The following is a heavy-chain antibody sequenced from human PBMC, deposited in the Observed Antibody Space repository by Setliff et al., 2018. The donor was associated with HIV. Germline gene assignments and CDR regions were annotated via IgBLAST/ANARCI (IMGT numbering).Heavy chain of an antibody. CDR3: ARDLRWYFDL. J-gene: IGHJ2*01. CDR1: GFTFGDFC. Sequence: GGSLRLSCETSGFTFGDFCMNWVRQAPGKGLEWISYISSKRTSIYYADSVKGRFTISRDNDRNSLYLQMNGLRAEGTAVYYCARDLRWYFDLWGRGTLVTVSS. V-gene: IGHV3-48*01. CDR2: ISSKRTSI.